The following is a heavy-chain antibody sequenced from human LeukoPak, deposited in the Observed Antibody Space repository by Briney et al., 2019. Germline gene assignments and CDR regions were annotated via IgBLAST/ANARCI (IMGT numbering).Heavy chain of an antibody. CDR3: ARLRGYYFGSGTHTGFDY. Sequence: PSETLSLTXAVYGGSFSGYYWSWIRQPPGKGLEWIGEINHSGSTNYNPSLKSRLTISVDTSKSQFSLKLSSVTAADTAVYYCARLRGYYFGSGTHTGFDYWGQGTLVTVSS. J-gene: IGHJ4*02. CDR2: INHSGST. V-gene: IGHV4-34*01. D-gene: IGHD3-10*01. CDR1: GGSFSGYY.